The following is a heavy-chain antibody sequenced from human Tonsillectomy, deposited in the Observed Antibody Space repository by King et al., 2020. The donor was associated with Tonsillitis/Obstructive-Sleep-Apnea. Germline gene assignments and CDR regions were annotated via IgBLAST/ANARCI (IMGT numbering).Heavy chain of an antibody. CDR3: ARGPDYGVFLLSGMDV. V-gene: IGHV3-30*04. Sequence: VQLVESGGGVVQPGRSLRLSCAASGFTVSSYAMHWVRQAPGKGLEWVAVIAYDGTKKYYADSVKGRFTISRDNSKNTLYLQMNRLRAEDTAVYYCARGPDYGVFLLSGMDVWGQGTTVTVSS. J-gene: IGHJ6*02. D-gene: IGHD4-17*01. CDR1: GFTVSSYA. CDR2: IAYDGTKK.